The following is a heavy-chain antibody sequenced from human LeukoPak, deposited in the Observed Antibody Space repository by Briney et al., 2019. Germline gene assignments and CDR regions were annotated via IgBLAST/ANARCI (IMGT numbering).Heavy chain of an antibody. CDR1: YGSVSSYY. V-gene: IGHV4-59*02. J-gene: IGHJ5*02. D-gene: IGHD2-15*01. CDR3: ARRTGYCSGGSCYGWFDR. CDR2: IYYSGST. Sequence: SETLSLTCTVSYGSVSSYYWSWIRQPPGKGLEWIGYIYYSGSTNYSPSLKSRVTISEDASKNQFSLKLSSVTAADTAVYYCARRTGYCSGGSCYGWFDRWGQGTLVTVSS.